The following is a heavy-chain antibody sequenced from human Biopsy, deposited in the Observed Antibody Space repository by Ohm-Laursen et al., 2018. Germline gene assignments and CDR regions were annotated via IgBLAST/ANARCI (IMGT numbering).Heavy chain of an antibody. D-gene: IGHD3-22*01. CDR1: GFTFSDYY. CDR3: ATAIDRCFDY. Sequence: GSLRLSCAASGFTFSDYYMSWIRQAPGKGLEFISYISSSSSTISYADSVKGRFTISRDNAKKSLYLQLNSLRAGDTAVYYCATAIDRCFDYWGQGTLVTVSS. J-gene: IGHJ4*02. V-gene: IGHV3-11*01. CDR2: ISSSSSTI.